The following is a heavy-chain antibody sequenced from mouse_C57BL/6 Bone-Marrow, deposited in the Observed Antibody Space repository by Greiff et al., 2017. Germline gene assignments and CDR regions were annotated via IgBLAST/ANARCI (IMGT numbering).Heavy chain of an antibody. V-gene: IGHV1-69*01. Sequence: QVQLQQPGAELVMPGASVKLSCKASGYTFTSYWMHWVKQRPGQGLEWIGEIDPSDSYTNYNQKFKGKSTVTVDKSSSTAYMQLSSLTSDDSAVYYCARSGGGGLRRGFAYWGQGTLVTGSA. CDR3: ARSGGGGLRRGFAY. CDR2: IDPSDSYT. D-gene: IGHD2-2*01. J-gene: IGHJ3*01. CDR1: GYTFTSYW.